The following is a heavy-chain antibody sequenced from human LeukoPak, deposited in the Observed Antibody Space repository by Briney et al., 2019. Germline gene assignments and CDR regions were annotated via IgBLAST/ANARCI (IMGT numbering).Heavy chain of an antibody. CDR3: ARGDGYIS. V-gene: IGHV3-30-3*01. CDR1: GFTFSSYA. Sequence: GGTLRLSCAASGFTFSSYAMSWVRQAPGKGLEWVAVISYDGSNKYYADSVKGRFTISRDNSKNTLYLQMNSLRAEDTAVYYCARGDGYISRGQGTLVTVSS. J-gene: IGHJ4*02. D-gene: IGHD5-24*01. CDR2: ISYDGSNK.